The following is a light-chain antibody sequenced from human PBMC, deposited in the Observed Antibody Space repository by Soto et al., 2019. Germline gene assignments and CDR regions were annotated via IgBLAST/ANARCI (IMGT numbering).Light chain of an antibody. CDR3: QQYNSYWT. CDR1: QSISSW. Sequence: DIQMTQSPSTLSASVGDRVTITCRASQSISSWLAWYQQKPGKAPKLLIYDASSLESGVPSRFSGSGSGTEFTLTISSLQPDDFATYYGQQYNSYWTFGQGTKVESK. CDR2: DAS. V-gene: IGKV1-5*01. J-gene: IGKJ1*01.